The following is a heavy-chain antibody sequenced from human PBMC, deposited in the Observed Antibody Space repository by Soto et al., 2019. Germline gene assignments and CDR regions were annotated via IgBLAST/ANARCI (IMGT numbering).Heavy chain of an antibody. Sequence: SETMSLTCAVSGGSISSGGYSWSWIRQPPGKGLEWIGYIYHSGSTYYNPSLKSRVTISLDRSKKQFSLKLSSVTAAETAVYYCARGMTTVTTLDYWGQGTLVTVSS. CDR2: IYHSGST. D-gene: IGHD4-17*01. CDR3: ARGMTTVTTLDY. V-gene: IGHV4-30-2*01. CDR1: GGSISSGGYS. J-gene: IGHJ4*02.